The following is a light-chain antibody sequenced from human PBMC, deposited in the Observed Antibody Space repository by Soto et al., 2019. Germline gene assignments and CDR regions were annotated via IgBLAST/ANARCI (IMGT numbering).Light chain of an antibody. CDR1: SSDVGGYNY. CDR3: SSYRSSGTLV. CDR2: EVT. J-gene: IGLJ2*01. V-gene: IGLV2-14*01. Sequence: QSVLTQPASVSGSPGQSITISCTGTSSDVGGYNYVSWYQQHPGKAPKLMIYEVTNRPSGISNRFSGSKSGNTASLTISGLRAEDEADYYCSSYRSSGTLVFGGGTMVTVL.